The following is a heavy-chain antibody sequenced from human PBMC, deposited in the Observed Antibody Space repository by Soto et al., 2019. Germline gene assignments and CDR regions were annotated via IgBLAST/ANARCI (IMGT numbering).Heavy chain of an antibody. Sequence: SVKVSCKASGGTFSSYAISWVRQAPGQGLEWMGGIIPIFGTANYAQKFQGRVTITADESTSTAYMELSSLRSEDTAVYYCASSDLTYYYDSSGYHIGYPTDWGQGILVTGSS. CDR2: IIPIFGTA. D-gene: IGHD3-22*01. CDR3: ASSDLTYYYDSSGYHIGYPTD. V-gene: IGHV1-69*13. CDR1: GGTFSSYA. J-gene: IGHJ4*02.